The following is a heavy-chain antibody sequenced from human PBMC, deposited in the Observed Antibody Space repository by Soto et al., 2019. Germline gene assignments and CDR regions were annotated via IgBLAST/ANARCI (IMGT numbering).Heavy chain of an antibody. J-gene: IGHJ4*02. CDR1: GFTFSSYA. V-gene: IGHV3-30-3*01. Sequence: QVQLVESGGGVVQPGRSLRLSCAASGFTFSSYAMHWVRQAPGKGLEWVAVISYDGSNKYYADSVKGRFTISRDNSKNTLYLQMYSLRAEDTAVYYCARSHEFGEFAFDSWGQGTLVTVSS. D-gene: IGHD3-10*01. CDR2: ISYDGSNK. CDR3: ARSHEFGEFAFDS.